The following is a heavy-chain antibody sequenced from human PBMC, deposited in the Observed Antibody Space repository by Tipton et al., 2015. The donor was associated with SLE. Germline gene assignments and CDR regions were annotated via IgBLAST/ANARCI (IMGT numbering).Heavy chain of an antibody. CDR2: IKGKTDGGTT. Sequence: GSLRLSCAASGFPFSDAWMSWVRQASGKGLEWVGRIKGKTDGGTTDYAAPVKGRFTISRDDSKNTVYLQMNSLKNEDTAVYYCTTARFFYRRWGQGTLVTVSS. CDR3: TTARFFYRR. V-gene: IGHV3-15*01. CDR1: GFPFSDAW. D-gene: IGHD3-16*02. J-gene: IGHJ4*02.